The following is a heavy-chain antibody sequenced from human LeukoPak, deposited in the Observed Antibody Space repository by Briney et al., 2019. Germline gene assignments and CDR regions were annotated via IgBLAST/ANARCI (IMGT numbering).Heavy chain of an antibody. V-gene: IGHV4-59*01. Sequence: SETLSLTCTVSGGSISSYYWSWTRQPPGKGLEWIGYIYYSGSTNYNPSLKSRVTISVDTSKNQFSLKLSSVTAADTAVYYCARGLYYYDSSGYRYWGQGTLVTVSS. CDR1: GGSISSYY. CDR2: IYYSGST. CDR3: ARGLYYYDSSGYRY. D-gene: IGHD3-22*01. J-gene: IGHJ4*02.